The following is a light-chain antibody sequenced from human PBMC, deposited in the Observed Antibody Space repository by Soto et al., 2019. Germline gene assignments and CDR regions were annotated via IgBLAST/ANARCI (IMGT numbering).Light chain of an antibody. Sequence: EIVLTQSPGTLSLSPGERATLSCRASQSVSSSYLAWYQQKPGQAPRLLIYGASSRATGIPDRFSGSGSGTDFTLTISRLEPEDFAVYYCQQYGSSPPRTFGQVTK. CDR3: QQYGSSPPRT. J-gene: IGKJ1*01. CDR2: GAS. CDR1: QSVSSSY. V-gene: IGKV3-20*01.